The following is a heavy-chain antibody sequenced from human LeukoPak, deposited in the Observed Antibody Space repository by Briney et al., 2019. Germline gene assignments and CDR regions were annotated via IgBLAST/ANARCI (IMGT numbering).Heavy chain of an antibody. J-gene: IGHJ4*02. Sequence: GGSLRLSCAASGFTFSSYAMSWVRQAPGKGLEWVSAISGSGGSTYYADSVKGRFTISRDNSKNTLYLQMNSLRAEDTAVYYCAKDRGCSSTSCYSYFDYWGQGTLVTVSS. CDR1: GFTFSSYA. V-gene: IGHV3-23*01. CDR2: ISGSGGST. D-gene: IGHD2-2*01. CDR3: AKDRGCSSTSCYSYFDY.